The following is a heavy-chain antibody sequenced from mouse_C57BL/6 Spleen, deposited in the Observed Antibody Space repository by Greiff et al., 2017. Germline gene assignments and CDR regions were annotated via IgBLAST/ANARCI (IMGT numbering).Heavy chain of an antibody. J-gene: IGHJ2*01. CDR1: GYTFTSYW. V-gene: IGHV1-52*01. D-gene: IGHD4-1*01. CDR3: AAGRGNWDDFDC. Sequence: QVQLQQPGAELVRPGSSVKLSCKASGYTFTSYWMHWVKQRPIQGLEWIGNIDPSDSETHYNQQLKDKATLTVDNSSSNAYMQLSSLTSEDAAVYYCAAGRGNWDDFDCWGQGTTLTVSS. CDR2: IDPSDSET.